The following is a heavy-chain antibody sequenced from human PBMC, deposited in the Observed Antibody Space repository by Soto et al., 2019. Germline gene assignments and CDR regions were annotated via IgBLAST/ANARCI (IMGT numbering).Heavy chain of an antibody. Sequence: ASVKVSCKASGYTFTSYYMHWVRQAPGQGLEWMGIINPSGGSTSYAQKFQGRVTMTRDTSTSTVYMELSSLRSEDTAVYYCARDVIVLRYFDWSSDGLDYWGQGTLVTVSS. CDR3: ARDVIVLRYFDWSSDGLDY. D-gene: IGHD3-9*01. V-gene: IGHV1-46*01. CDR1: GYTFTSYY. CDR2: INPSGGST. J-gene: IGHJ4*02.